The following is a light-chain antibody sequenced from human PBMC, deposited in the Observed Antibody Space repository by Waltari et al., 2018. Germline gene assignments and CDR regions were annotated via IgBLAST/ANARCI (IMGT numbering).Light chain of an antibody. J-gene: IGLJ3*02. V-gene: IGLV1-44*01. CDR3: AAWDDSLNGWV. CDR1: SSNIGSNT. Sequence: QSVLTQPPSASGTPGQRVTISCSGSSSNIGSNTVNWYQQLPGTAPKLLIYGNKHRPSWVPDRFSGSKSGTSASLAISGLQSEDEADYYCAAWDDSLNGWVFGGGTKLTVL. CDR2: GNK.